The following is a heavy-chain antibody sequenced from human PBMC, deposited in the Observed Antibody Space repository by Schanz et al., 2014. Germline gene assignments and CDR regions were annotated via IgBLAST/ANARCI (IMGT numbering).Heavy chain of an antibody. V-gene: IGHV3-30*18. CDR2: ISYHGSER. CDR3: AKSYDTSGYSGFDY. J-gene: IGHJ4*02. Sequence: QVHLVESGGGVVQPGGSLRLSCAASGFIFRTYGMHWVRQAPGKGLEWVAVISYHGSERYSADSVKGRFTISRDNSKNTLYLQMNSLRTEDTAVYFCAKSYDTSGYSGFDYWGQGTLVTVSS. CDR1: GFIFRTYG. D-gene: IGHD3-22*01.